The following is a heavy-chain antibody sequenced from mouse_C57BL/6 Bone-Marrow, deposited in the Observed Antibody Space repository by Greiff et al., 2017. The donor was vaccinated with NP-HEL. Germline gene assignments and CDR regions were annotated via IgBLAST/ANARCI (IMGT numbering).Heavy chain of an antibody. J-gene: IGHJ4*01. CDR1: GYTFTSYG. D-gene: IGHD3-2*02. Sequence: VQLQQSGAELARPGASVKLSCKASGYTFTSYGISWVKQRTGQGLEWIGEIYPRSGNTFYNEKFKGKATLTADKSSSTAYMELRSLTSEDSAVYFCARVYLRGYAMDYWGQGTSVTVSS. V-gene: IGHV1-81*01. CDR3: ARVYLRGYAMDY. CDR2: IYPRSGNT.